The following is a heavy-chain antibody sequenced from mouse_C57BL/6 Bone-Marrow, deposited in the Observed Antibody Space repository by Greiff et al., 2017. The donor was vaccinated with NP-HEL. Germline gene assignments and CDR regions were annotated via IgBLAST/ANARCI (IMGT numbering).Heavy chain of an antibody. J-gene: IGHJ4*01. CDR3: TGAQGAMDY. CDR2: IRLKSDNYAT. Sequence: EVKLVESGGGLVQPGGSMKLSCVASGFTFSNYWMNWVRQSPEKGLEWVAQIRLKSDNYATHYAESVKGRFTISRDDSKSSVYLQMNNLRAEDTGIYYCTGAQGAMDYWGQGTSVTVSS. V-gene: IGHV6-3*01. CDR1: GFTFSNYW. D-gene: IGHD3-2*02.